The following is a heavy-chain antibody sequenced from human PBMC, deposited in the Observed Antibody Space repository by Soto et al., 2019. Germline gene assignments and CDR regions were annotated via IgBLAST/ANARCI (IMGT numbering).Heavy chain of an antibody. CDR1: GYTFTSYG. V-gene: IGHV1-18*01. J-gene: IGHJ4*02. CDR2: IHTYNGNT. D-gene: IGHD5-12*01. Sequence: ALVKFSCKSSGYTFTSYGISWVRQAPGQGLEWVGWIHTYNGNTNFAQKLQGRVTLTTDTSTSTAYMELRSLRSDDTAVYYCARDSEYIIAYWGQGNLVTVS. CDR3: ARDSEYIIAY.